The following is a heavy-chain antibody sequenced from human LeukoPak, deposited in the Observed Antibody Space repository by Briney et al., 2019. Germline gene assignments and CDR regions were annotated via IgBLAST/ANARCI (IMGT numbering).Heavy chain of an antibody. J-gene: IGHJ4*02. CDR1: GGSISSYY. V-gene: IGHV4-59*01. D-gene: IGHD3-10*01. CDR2: FYYTGST. Sequence: KPSETLSLTCTVSGGSISSYYWSWIRQPPGKGLEWIGYFYYTGSTHYNPSLKSRVTISADTSRNQFSLKLSSVTAADTAVYYCARYSYDLGNFCQFDFWGQGTLVTVSS. CDR3: ARYSYDLGNFCQFDF.